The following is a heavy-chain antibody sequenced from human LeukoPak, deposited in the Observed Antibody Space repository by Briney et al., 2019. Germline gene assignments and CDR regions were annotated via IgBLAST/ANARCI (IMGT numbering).Heavy chain of an antibody. CDR2: ISSSGTTI. CDR3: ARRWGDSSSPLDS. Sequence: QPGGSLRLSCGASGFTFSSYEMNWVRQAPGKGLEWVSYISSSGTTIYYADAVKGRFTISRDNAKNSLYLQMNSLRAEDTAVYECARRWGDSSSPLDSWGQGTLVTVSP. J-gene: IGHJ4*02. CDR1: GFTFSSYE. V-gene: IGHV3-48*03. D-gene: IGHD3-22*01.